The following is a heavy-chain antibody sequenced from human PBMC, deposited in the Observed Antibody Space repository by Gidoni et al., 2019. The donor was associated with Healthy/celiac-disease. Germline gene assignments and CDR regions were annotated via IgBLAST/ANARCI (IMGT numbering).Heavy chain of an antibody. J-gene: IGHJ1*01. V-gene: IGHV3-30-3*01. Sequence: QVQLVESGAGVVQPGRSLRLSCAASGFTFSSYAMHWVRQAPGKGLEWVAVIAYDGSNKYYADSVKGRFTISRDNSKNTLYLQMNSLRAEDTAVYYCARNYYDSSGHIGEYFQHWGQGTLVTVSS. CDR1: GFTFSSYA. CDR2: IAYDGSNK. CDR3: ARNYYDSSGHIGEYFQH. D-gene: IGHD3-22*01.